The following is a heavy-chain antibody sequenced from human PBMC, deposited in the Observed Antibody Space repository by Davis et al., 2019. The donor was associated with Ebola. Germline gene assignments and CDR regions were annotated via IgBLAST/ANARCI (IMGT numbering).Heavy chain of an antibody. CDR3: AKEWGSAAVNWYTIDH. J-gene: IGHJ4*02. CDR1: GFTFSSYW. V-gene: IGHV3-74*01. D-gene: IGHD1/OR15-1a*01. CDR2: IKTDGSYT. Sequence: GESLKISCAASGFTFSSYWMHWVRQAPGKGLVWVSRIKTDGSYTNYADSVKGRFAIFRDNAKNTLYLQMNSLRAGDTAVYYCAKEWGSAAVNWYTIDHWGRGSLVTVSS.